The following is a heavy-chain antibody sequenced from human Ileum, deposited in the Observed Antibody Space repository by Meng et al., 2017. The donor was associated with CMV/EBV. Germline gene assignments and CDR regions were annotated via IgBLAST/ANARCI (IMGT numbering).Heavy chain of an antibody. CDR3: VHRYSSSSGQVS. V-gene: IGHV2-5*02. J-gene: IGHJ5*02. Sequence: QLTLKESGPTLFKPTQTLTLTCTFSGFSLTTNVESVGWIRQPPGKALEWLALIHGGGGKQYSPSLQSRLTATRDTSKNQVVLTMTNMDPVDTATYYCVHRYSSSSGQVSWGQGTLVTVSS. CDR1: GFSLTTNVES. D-gene: IGHD6-6*01. CDR2: IHGGGGK.